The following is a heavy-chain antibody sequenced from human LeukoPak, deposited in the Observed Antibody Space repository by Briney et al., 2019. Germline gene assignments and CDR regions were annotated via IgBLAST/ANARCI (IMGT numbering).Heavy chain of an antibody. CDR3: ARGLRRRVAYYGSGSYLTA. Sequence: SETLSLTCAVYGGSFSGYYWSWIRQPPGKGLEWIGEINHSGSTNYNPSLKSRVTISVDTSKNQFSLKLSSVTAADTAVYYCARGLRRRVAYYGSGSYLTAWGQGTLVTVSS. J-gene: IGHJ5*02. CDR1: GGSFSGYY. D-gene: IGHD3-10*01. V-gene: IGHV4-34*01. CDR2: INHSGST.